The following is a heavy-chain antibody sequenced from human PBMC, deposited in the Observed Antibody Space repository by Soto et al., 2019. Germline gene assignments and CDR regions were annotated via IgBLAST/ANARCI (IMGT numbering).Heavy chain of an antibody. CDR1: GFTVSSKY. Sequence: PGGSLRLSCAASGFTVSSKYMSWVRQAPGKGLEWVSLIQSGGPTYYADSVKGRFTISRDTSENTLHLQMDSLRAEDTAVYYCARDDVLCDGGRCYGVPLDGWGKGTMVTVSS. CDR3: ARDDVLCDGGRCYGVPLDG. CDR2: IQSGGPT. J-gene: IGHJ6*04. D-gene: IGHD2-15*01. V-gene: IGHV3-66*01.